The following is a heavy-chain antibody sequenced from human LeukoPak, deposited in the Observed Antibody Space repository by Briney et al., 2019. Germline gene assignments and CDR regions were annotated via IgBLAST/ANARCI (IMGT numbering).Heavy chain of an antibody. CDR1: GGSISSSSYY. V-gene: IGHV4-39*01. D-gene: IGHD6-19*01. J-gene: IGHJ4*02. CDR3: AASSDSWMVN. Sequence: SETLSLTCTVSGGSISSSSYYWGWIRQPPGKGLEWIGSIYYSGSTYYNPSLKSRVTISVDTSKNQFSLKLISVTAADTAVYYCAASSDSWMVNWGQGTLVTVSS. CDR2: IYYSGST.